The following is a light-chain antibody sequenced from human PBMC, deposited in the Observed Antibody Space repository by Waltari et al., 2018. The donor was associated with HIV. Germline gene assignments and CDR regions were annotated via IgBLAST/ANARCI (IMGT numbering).Light chain of an antibody. CDR1: SSNIGGNY. CDR3: ATWTDSLSGVV. V-gene: IGLV1-47*01. CDR2: RNN. J-gene: IGLJ2*01. Sequence: QSVLTQSPSASGTPGQRVTISCSGSSSNIGGNYVYWYQQLPGTAPKLLLFRNNQRPSGVPDRCSGSKSGTSASLAISGLRSEDEAHYYCATWTDSLSGVVFGGGTKLRVL.